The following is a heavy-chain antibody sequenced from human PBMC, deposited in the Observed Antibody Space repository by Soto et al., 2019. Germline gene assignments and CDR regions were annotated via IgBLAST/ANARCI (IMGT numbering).Heavy chain of an antibody. D-gene: IGHD5-18*01. Sequence: SETLSLTCTVSGGSISSSSYYWGWIRQPPGKGLEWIGSIYYSGSTYYNPSLKSRVTISVDTSKNQFSLKLSSVTAADTAVYYCASLSDTAMAFDYWGQGTLVTVSS. CDR2: IYYSGST. CDR3: ASLSDTAMAFDY. CDR1: GGSISSSSYY. V-gene: IGHV4-39*01. J-gene: IGHJ4*02.